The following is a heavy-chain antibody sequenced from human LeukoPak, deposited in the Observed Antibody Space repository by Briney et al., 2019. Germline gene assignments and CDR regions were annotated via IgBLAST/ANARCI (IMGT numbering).Heavy chain of an antibody. J-gene: IGHJ6*02. V-gene: IGHV3-74*01. CDR1: GFTFSRYW. D-gene: IGHD2/OR15-2a*01. Sequence: GESLKISCAASGFTFSRYWMHWLRQAPGKGPVWVSRISTDGSSTSYADSAKGRFTISRDNGKNTLYLQLNSLRAEDTAVYYCASYLTSIPSGMDVWGQGTTVTVSS. CDR2: ISTDGSST. CDR3: ASYLTSIPSGMDV.